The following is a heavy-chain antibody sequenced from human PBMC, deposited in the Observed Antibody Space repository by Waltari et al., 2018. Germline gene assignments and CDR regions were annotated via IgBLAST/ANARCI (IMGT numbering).Heavy chain of an antibody. CDR2: SSGSGGRT. V-gene: IGHV3-23*04. J-gene: IGHJ2*01. CDR3: ASDPAAAGSYWYFDL. CDR1: GCTFSSYA. Sequence: EVQLVESGGGLVQPGGSLRLSCAASGCTFSSYAMSWVRQAPGKGLEWVSASSGSGGRTYYADSVQGRFTISSDNSKTTLYLQMNSLRAEDTAVYYCASDPAAAGSYWYFDLWGRGTLVTVSS. D-gene: IGHD6-13*01.